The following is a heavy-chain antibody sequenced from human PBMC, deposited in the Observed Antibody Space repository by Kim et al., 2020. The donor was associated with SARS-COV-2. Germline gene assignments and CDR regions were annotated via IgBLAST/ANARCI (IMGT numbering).Heavy chain of an antibody. Sequence: VKGRSTISRDDSKNTLYLQMNSLKTEDTAVYYCIATGSFCSSTSCYFFDYWGQGTLVTVSS. J-gene: IGHJ4*02. V-gene: IGHV3-15*01. D-gene: IGHD2-2*01. CDR3: IATGSFCSSTSCYFFDY.